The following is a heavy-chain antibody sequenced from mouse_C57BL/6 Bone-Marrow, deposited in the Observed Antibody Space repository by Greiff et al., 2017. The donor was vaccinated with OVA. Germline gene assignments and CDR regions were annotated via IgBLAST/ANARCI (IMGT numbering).Heavy chain of an antibody. CDR2: IRNKANGYTT. Sequence: EVMLVESGGGLVQPGGSLSLSCAASGFTFTDYYMSWVRQPPGKALEWLGFIRNKANGYTTEYSASVKGRFTISRDNSQSILYLQLNALRAEYSATYYCARYIDGYYGDDWGQGTTLTVAS. J-gene: IGHJ2*01. CDR1: GFTFTDYY. V-gene: IGHV7-3*01. D-gene: IGHD2-3*01. CDR3: ARYIDGYYGDD.